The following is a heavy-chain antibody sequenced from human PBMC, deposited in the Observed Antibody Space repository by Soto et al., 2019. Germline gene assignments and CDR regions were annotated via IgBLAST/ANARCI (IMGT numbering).Heavy chain of an antibody. CDR3: ARVEELYSSSWYRGSYAFDI. D-gene: IGHD6-13*01. CDR1: GGTFSSYA. J-gene: IGHJ3*02. V-gene: IGHV1-69*13. CDR2: IIPIFGTA. Sequence: GASVKVSCKASGGTFSSYAISWVRQAPGQGLEWMGGIIPIFGTANYAQKFQGRVTITADESTSTAYMELSSLRSEDTAVYYCARVEELYSSSWYRGSYAFDIWGQGTMVTVSS.